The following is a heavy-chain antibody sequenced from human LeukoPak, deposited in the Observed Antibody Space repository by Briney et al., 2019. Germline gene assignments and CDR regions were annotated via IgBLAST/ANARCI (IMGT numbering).Heavy chain of an antibody. D-gene: IGHD6-13*01. CDR2: IIPIFGTA. CDR3: ARVSPSSFNWFDP. J-gene: IGHJ5*02. Sequence: SVKVSCKASGGTFSSYAISWVRQAPGQGLEWMGGIIPIFGTANYAQKFQGRVTISTDESTSTAYMELSSLRSEDTAVYYCARVSPSSFNWFDPWGQGILVTVSS. V-gene: IGHV1-69*05. CDR1: GGTFSSYA.